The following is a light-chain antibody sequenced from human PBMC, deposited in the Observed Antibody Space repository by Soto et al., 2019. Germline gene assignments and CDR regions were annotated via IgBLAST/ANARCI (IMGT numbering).Light chain of an antibody. CDR1: QSVSSSY. Sequence: EIVLTQSPGTLSSSPGERATLSCRASQSVSSSYLAWYQQKPGQAPRLLIYGASRRATDIPDRFSGSGSGTDFTLTISRLEPEDFAMYFCQQYGNSPQITFGQGTRLRL. V-gene: IGKV3-20*01. CDR3: QQYGNSPQIT. CDR2: GAS. J-gene: IGKJ5*01.